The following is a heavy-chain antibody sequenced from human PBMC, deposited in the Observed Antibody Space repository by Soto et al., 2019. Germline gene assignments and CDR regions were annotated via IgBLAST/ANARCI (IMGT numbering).Heavy chain of an antibody. CDR3: TREPYYSNYFEY. Sequence: EVQLVESGGGLVRPGGSLRLSCVASGFTFNNAWMNWVRQAPGKGREWVGRIRSKADGGTIDYAAPVKDRFTISRDDSKNTLHLQMNSLKTEDTAVYYCTREPYYSNYFEYWGQGTLVTVSS. V-gene: IGHV3-15*07. CDR2: IRSKADGGTI. CDR1: GFTFNNAW. D-gene: IGHD4-4*01. J-gene: IGHJ4*02.